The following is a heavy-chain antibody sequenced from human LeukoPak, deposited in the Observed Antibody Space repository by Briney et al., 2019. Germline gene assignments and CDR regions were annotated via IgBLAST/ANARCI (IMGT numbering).Heavy chain of an antibody. CDR1: GFTFSSYA. V-gene: IGHV3-23*01. CDR3: AKDSAYYYDSSGYYYD. J-gene: IGHJ4*02. CDR2: ITDSGART. Sequence: GGSLRLSCAASGFTFSSYAMSWVRQAPGKGLEWVSTITDSGARTYYTDSVKGRFTISRDNSKNTLYLQMNSLRAEDTAMYYCAKDSAYYYDSSGYYYDWGQGTLVTVSS. D-gene: IGHD3-22*01.